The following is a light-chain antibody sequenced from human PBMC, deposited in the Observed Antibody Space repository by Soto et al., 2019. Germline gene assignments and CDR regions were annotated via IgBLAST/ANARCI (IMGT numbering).Light chain of an antibody. CDR2: AIA. J-gene: IGKJ5*01. CDR1: QYIGDS. Sequence: QMTPSPSPPSASVGDRGTHSFPASQYIGDSLNWYQQKPGQPPKLLIYAIASLQSGVPSRFSGSGSGTEFTLTINNVQPEDFATYWCQQSTSAVPITFGQGTRLEIK. V-gene: IGKV1-39*01. CDR3: QQSTSAVPIT.